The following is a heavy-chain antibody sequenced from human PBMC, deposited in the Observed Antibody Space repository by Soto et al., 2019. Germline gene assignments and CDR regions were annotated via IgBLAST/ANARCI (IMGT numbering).Heavy chain of an antibody. V-gene: IGHV4-31*03. CDR2: IYYSGST. D-gene: IGHD6-25*01. Sequence: PSEPLSLTCTVSGGSISSGGYYWSWIRQHPGKGLEWIGYIYYSGSTYYNPPLTSRVTISVATSKNQFSLQLSSVTAADTGGDDWTGGTNIAAWGGYWGQGTQVNVAA. CDR1: GGSISSGGYY. J-gene: IGHJ4*02. CDR3: TGGTNIAAWGGY.